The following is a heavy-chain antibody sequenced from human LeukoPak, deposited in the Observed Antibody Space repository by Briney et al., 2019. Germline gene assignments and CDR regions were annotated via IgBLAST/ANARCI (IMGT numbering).Heavy chain of an antibody. V-gene: IGHV3-33*01. CDR2: IWYDGSNK. D-gene: IGHD6-13*01. J-gene: IGHJ4*02. Sequence: PRGALRLSCAAPRFTLSNHSIHWVRQAPGKGLEWVAVIWYDGSNKYYADSLKGRFTISRDNSKNMVYLQMNSLRAEDTAVYYCARDRSSWYVDYWGQGTLVTVSS. CDR3: ARDRSSWYVDY. CDR1: RFTLSNHS.